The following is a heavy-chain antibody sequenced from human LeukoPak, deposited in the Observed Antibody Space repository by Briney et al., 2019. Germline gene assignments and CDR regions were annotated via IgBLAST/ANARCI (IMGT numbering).Heavy chain of an antibody. Sequence: GSSVKVSCKASGGTFRNYVISWVRQAPGQGLEWMGRIIPILGIANYAQKFQGRVTITADKSTSTAYMELSSLRSEDTAVYYCARDENYYGSGSSGWFDPWGQGTLVTVSS. CDR2: IIPILGIA. D-gene: IGHD3-10*01. V-gene: IGHV1-69*04. CDR1: GGTFRNYV. J-gene: IGHJ5*02. CDR3: ARDENYYGSGSSGWFDP.